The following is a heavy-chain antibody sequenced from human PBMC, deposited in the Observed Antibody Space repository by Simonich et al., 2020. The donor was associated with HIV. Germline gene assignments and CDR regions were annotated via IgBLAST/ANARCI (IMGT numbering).Heavy chain of an antibody. J-gene: IGHJ4*02. CDR1: VGSFSGYY. Sequence: QVQLQQWGAGLLKPSETLSLTCAVYVGSFSGYYWSWIRQPPGKGLEGNGEINHNGSTNSNPSLNIRVTIAVDTAKNQFSLKLSSVTAADTAVYYCARGFYQRLYYFDYWGQGTLVTVSS. CDR2: INHNGST. D-gene: IGHD2-2*01. V-gene: IGHV4-34*01. CDR3: ARGFYQRLYYFDY.